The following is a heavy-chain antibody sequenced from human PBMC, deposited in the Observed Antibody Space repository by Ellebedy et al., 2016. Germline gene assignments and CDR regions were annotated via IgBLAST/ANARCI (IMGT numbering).Heavy chain of an antibody. CDR1: GFTFSSYW. D-gene: IGHD2-8*01. Sequence: GESLKISCAASGFTFSSYWMSWVRQAPGKGLEWVANIKQDGSEKYYVDSVKGRFTISRDNAKNSLYLQMNSLRAEDTAVYYCARRSYCTNGVCFHHDAFDIWGQGTMVTVSS. CDR2: IKQDGSEK. V-gene: IGHV3-7*02. J-gene: IGHJ3*02. CDR3: ARRSYCTNGVCFHHDAFDI.